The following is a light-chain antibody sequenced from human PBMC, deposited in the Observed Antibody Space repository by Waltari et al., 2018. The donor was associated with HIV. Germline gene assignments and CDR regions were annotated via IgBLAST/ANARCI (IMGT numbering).Light chain of an antibody. CDR3: QQYGTSPRT. V-gene: IGKV3-20*01. CDR2: GAS. J-gene: IGKJ1*01. Sequence: EIVLTQSPGTLPFSPGERAPLSCRASQSVSSSYLVWDQQKPGQAPRLLMYGASSRATGIPDRFSGSGSGTDFTLSISRLEPEDFAVYYCQQYGTSPRTFGQGTKVEIK. CDR1: QSVSSSY.